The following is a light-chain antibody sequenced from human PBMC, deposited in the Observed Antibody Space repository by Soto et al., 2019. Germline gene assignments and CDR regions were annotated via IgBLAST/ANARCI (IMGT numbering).Light chain of an antibody. Sequence: DIQMTQSPSMLSASVGDRVTIACRASQSIRRWLAWYQQKPWKAPKLLIFDASTLESGVPSRFSGRGSETEFTLTISSLQPDDFATYYCQQYNSYSPATFGQGTKVEI. CDR3: QQYNSYSPAT. V-gene: IGKV1-5*01. CDR1: QSIRRW. CDR2: DAS. J-gene: IGKJ1*01.